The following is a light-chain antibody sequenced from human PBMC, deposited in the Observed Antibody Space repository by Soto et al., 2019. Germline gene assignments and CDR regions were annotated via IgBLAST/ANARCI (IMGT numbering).Light chain of an antibody. CDR2: DVN. Sequence: QSVLTQPASVSGSTGQSITISCTGTSSDIGAYNFVSWYQQHPGKAPKLMLYDVNIRPSGVSNRFSGSKSGNTAYLTISGLQSEDESDYYCTSWTTSTTMIFGGGTKLTVL. CDR1: SSDIGAYNF. J-gene: IGLJ2*01. V-gene: IGLV2-14*03. CDR3: TSWTTSTTMI.